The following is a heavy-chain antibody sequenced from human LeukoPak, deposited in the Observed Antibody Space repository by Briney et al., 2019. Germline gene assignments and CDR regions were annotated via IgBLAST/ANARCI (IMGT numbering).Heavy chain of an antibody. CDR3: ASQLRSSGYPLDS. CDR1: GGSISSGSYY. J-gene: IGHJ4*02. V-gene: IGHV4-61*02. D-gene: IGHD6-13*01. CDR2: IYTSGST. Sequence: SETLSLTCTVSGGSISSGSYYWSWIRQPAGKGLEWIGRIYTSGSTNYNPSLKSRVSISVDTSENQFSLKLSSVTAADTAVYYCASQLRSSGYPLDSWGQGTLVTVSS.